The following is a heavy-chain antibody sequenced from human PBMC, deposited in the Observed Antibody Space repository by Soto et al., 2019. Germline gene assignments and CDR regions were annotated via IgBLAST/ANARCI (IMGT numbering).Heavy chain of an antibody. Sequence: SETLSLTCTVSGSSLSGHYWSWMRQPPGKGLECIGYIYYGGSPNYNPSLKSRVTISVDTPKTQFSLELSSVTAADTAVYYCAREGVSSSWYNYYGMDVWGQGTTVTVSS. D-gene: IGHD6-13*01. CDR1: GSSLSGHY. V-gene: IGHV4-59*11. CDR2: IYYGGSP. J-gene: IGHJ6*02. CDR3: AREGVSSSWYNYYGMDV.